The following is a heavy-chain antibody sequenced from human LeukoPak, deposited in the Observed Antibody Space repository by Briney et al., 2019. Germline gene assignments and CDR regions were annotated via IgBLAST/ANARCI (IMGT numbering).Heavy chain of an antibody. Sequence: SQTRSLTCTVSGDSITNSNYYWTWIRQPAGKGLEWIGRIYTSGTTNYYPSLQSRVTISLDTSKNQLSLKLNSVTAADTAVYYCARELSYWGQGTLVTVSS. J-gene: IGHJ4*02. V-gene: IGHV4-61*02. CDR3: ARELSY. CDR2: IYTSGTT. D-gene: IGHD2/OR15-2a*01. CDR1: GDSITNSNYY.